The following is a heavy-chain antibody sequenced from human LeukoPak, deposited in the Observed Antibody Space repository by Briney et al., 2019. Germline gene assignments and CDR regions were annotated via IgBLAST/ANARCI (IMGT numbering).Heavy chain of an antibody. V-gene: IGHV3-23*01. Sequence: GSLRLSCAASGFRLSTYALSWVRQAPGGGLVWVAALSGSGDKTYHADSVKGRFTISKDNSENRLSLQMDSLRAEDTAVYFCAKDTTAWWYHRAYMNVWGKGTTVTVSS. D-gene: IGHD2-15*01. J-gene: IGHJ6*03. CDR2: LSGSGDKT. CDR3: AKDTTAWWYHRAYMNV. CDR1: GFRLSTYA.